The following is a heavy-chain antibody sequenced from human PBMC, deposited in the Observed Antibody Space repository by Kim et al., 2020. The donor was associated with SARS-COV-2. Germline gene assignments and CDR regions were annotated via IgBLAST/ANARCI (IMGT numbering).Heavy chain of an antibody. CDR3: AKVGVGRYSSSWCDY. Sequence: GGSLRLSCAASGFTFSSYGMHWVRQAPGKGLEWVAVISYDGSNKYYADSVKGRFTISRDNSKNTLYLQMNSLRAEDTAVYYCAKVGVGRYSSSWCDYWGQGTLVTVSS. J-gene: IGHJ4*02. CDR1: GFTFSSYG. CDR2: ISYDGSNK. D-gene: IGHD6-13*01. V-gene: IGHV3-30*18.